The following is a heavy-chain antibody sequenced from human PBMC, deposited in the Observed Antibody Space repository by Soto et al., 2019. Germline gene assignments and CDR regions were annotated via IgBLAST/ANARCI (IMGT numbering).Heavy chain of an antibody. CDR2: IAPDASQI. CDR3: ATDIHATWLLNS. V-gene: IGHV3-30-3*01. D-gene: IGHD2-2*02. J-gene: IGHJ4*02. Sequence: PGGSLRLSCAASGFTFSGKTMYWVRQAPGKGLEWVALIAPDASQIYYADSVKGRFTISRDNSKNTLYLQMNCLRAEDTSLYLCATDIHATWLLNSWGQGTLVTVSS. CDR1: GFTFSGKT.